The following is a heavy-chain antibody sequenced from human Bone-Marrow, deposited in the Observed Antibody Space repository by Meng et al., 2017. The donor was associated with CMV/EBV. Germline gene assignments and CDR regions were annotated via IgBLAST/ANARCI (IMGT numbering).Heavy chain of an antibody. D-gene: IGHD1-20*01. J-gene: IGHJ4*02. CDR2: IIPILRIA. Sequence: SVKVSCKSSGGTFSSYAVTWVRQAPGQGLEWMGGIIPILRIANYTQKFQGRVTITADKSTSTAYMELSSLRSEDTAVYFCAKFPVRYKCNDGRVGFDYWGQGTLVNGAS. CDR1: GGTFSSYA. V-gene: IGHV1-69*10. CDR3: AKFPVRYKCNDGRVGFDY.